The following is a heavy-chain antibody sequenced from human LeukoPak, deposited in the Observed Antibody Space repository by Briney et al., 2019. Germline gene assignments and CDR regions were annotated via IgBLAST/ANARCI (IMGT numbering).Heavy chain of an antibody. J-gene: IGHJ5*02. CDR3: ARASGGYFNNWFDP. V-gene: IGHV4-59*11. D-gene: IGHD3-22*01. CDR2: IYYTGTT. Sequence: SETLSLTCTASGGSLSTHYWSWIRQPPGKGLEWMGYIYYTGTTSYNPSLKSRVTVSVDTSKNQFSLRLSSVTAADTAVYYCARASGGYFNNWFDPWGQGTLVTVSS. CDR1: GGSLSTHY.